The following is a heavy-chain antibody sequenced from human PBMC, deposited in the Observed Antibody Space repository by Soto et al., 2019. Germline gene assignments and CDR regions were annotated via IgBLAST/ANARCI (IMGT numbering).Heavy chain of an antibody. J-gene: IGHJ6*02. V-gene: IGHV1-69*06. CDR1: GGTFSSYA. D-gene: IGHD1-20*01. CDR3: ASYALYNPNYYYYYGMDV. CDR2: IIPIFGTA. Sequence: GASVKVSCKASGGTFSSYAISWVRQAPGQGLEWMGGIIPIFGTANYAQKFQGRVTITADKSTSTAYMELSSLRSEDTAVYYCASYALYNPNYYYYYGMDVWGQGTTVTVSS.